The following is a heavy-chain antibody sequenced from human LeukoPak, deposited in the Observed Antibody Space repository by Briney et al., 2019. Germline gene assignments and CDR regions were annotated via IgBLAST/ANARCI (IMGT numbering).Heavy chain of an antibody. Sequence: GGSLRLSCAASGVTVSSNYMTWVRQAPGKGLEWVSVIYSGGTTYYADSVKGRFAISRDNAKNSLYLQMNSLRAEDTALYYCAREVSEGFDFWGQGTLVTVSS. D-gene: IGHD3-22*01. V-gene: IGHV3-53*01. CDR1: GVTVSSNY. CDR2: IYSGGTT. J-gene: IGHJ4*02. CDR3: AREVSEGFDF.